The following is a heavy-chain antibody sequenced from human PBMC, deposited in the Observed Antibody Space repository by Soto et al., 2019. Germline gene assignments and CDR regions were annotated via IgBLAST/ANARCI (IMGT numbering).Heavy chain of an antibody. CDR1: GGSISSYX. CDR3: ASADGXXXXPFNN. CDR2: LFYSGNT. Sequence: SETLSLTCTVSGGSISSYXXIGFRQPPGKGLEWIGYLFYSGNTNTNPSXRSRVTMSVDTSKTQFSLRLTSVTAADTAVYYCASADGXXXXPFNNXGQGTLVXXS. J-gene: IGHJ4*02. V-gene: IGHV4-59*01.